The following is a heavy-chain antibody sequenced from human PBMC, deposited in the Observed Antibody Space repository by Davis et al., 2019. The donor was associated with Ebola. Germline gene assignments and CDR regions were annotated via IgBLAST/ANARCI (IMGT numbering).Heavy chain of an antibody. V-gene: IGHV3-23*01. Sequence: GGSLRLSCAASGFTFSSYWMHWVRQAPGKGLEWVSVISGRGSTIYYADSVKGRFTISRDNSKDTLYLQMNRLRAEDTAVYYCAKEGAACGGDCYSLSDYWGQGTLVTVSS. CDR2: ISGRGSTI. D-gene: IGHD2-21*02. CDR3: AKEGAACGGDCYSLSDY. J-gene: IGHJ4*02. CDR1: GFTFSSYW.